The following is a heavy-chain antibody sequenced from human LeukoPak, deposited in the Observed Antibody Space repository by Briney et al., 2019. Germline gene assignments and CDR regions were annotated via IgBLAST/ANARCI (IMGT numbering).Heavy chain of an antibody. J-gene: IGHJ3*02. V-gene: IGHV3-23*01. Sequence: GGSLRLSCSASGFIFRHYAVNWVRQSPGKGLEWVSGISGSGDSTYYADSVKGRFTISRDNSKNTLYLQMNSLRAEDTAVYYCARDEAFGAFDIWGQGTMVTVSS. CDR3: ARDEAFGAFDI. CDR1: GFIFRHYA. D-gene: IGHD3-10*01. CDR2: ISGSGDST.